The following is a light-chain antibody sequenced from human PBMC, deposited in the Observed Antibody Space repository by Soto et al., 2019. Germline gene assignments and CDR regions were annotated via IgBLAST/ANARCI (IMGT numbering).Light chain of an antibody. Sequence: QSALTQPASVSGSPGQSITISCTGTSSDVGGYNYVSWYQQHPGKAPKLMIYEVSNRPSGVSNRFSGSKSGNTASLTISGLQAEDEAVYYCSSYTSSSTVVFGGGTKRTVL. V-gene: IGLV2-14*01. CDR1: SSDVGGYNY. CDR3: SSYTSSSTVV. J-gene: IGLJ2*01. CDR2: EVS.